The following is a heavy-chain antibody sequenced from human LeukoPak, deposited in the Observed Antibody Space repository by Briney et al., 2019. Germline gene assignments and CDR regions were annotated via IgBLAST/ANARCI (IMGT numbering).Heavy chain of an antibody. CDR3: ARRLLRSMTNLDY. CDR1: GGSFSGYY. CDR2: INHSGST. D-gene: IGHD4-11*01. V-gene: IGHV4-34*01. Sequence: PSETLSLTCAVYGGSFSGYYWSWIRQPPGKGLEWIGEINHSGSTNYNPSLKSRVTISVDTSKNQFSLKLSSVTAADTAVYYCARRLLRSMTNLDYWGQGTLVTVSS. J-gene: IGHJ4*02.